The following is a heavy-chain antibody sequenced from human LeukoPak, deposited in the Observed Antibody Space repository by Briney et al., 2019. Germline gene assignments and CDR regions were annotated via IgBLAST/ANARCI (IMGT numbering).Heavy chain of an antibody. CDR2: ISYDGSNK. J-gene: IGHJ3*02. D-gene: IGHD5-18*01. Sequence: GGSLRLSCAASGFTFSSYAMHWVRQAPGKGLEWVAVISYDGSNKYYADSVKGRFTISRDNAKNSLYLQMNSLRAEDTAVYYCARGGGYSYGVGDAFDIWGQGTMVTVSS. CDR1: GFTFSSYA. V-gene: IGHV3-30-3*01. CDR3: ARGGGYSYGVGDAFDI.